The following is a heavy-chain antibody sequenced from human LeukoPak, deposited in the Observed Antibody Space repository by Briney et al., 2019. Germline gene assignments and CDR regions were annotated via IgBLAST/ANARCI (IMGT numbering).Heavy chain of an antibody. CDR3: ARETVTTRNWFDP. V-gene: IGHV3-23*01. CDR2: ISDNGGST. D-gene: IGHD4-17*01. J-gene: IGHJ5*02. Sequence: AGGSLRLSCAASGFSVSSNYMSWVRQAPGKGLEWVSAISDNGGSTYYVDSVKGRFTVSRDNSKNTLYLQMNSLRAEDTAVYYCARETVTTRNWFDPWGQGTLVTVSS. CDR1: GFSVSSNY.